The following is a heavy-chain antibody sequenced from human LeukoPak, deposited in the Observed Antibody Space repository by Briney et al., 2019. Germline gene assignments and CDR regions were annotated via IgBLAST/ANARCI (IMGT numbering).Heavy chain of an antibody. D-gene: IGHD2-15*01. CDR1: GYTFTSYG. CDR3: ARSYCSGGSCYLFDY. CDR2: ISAYNGNT. J-gene: IGHJ4*02. V-gene: IGHV1-18*01. Sequence: EASVKVSCKASGYTFTSYGICWVRQAPGQGLEWMGWISAYNGNTNYAQKLQGRVTMTTDTSPSTAYMELRSLRSDDTAVYYCARSYCSGGSCYLFDYWGQGTLVTVSS.